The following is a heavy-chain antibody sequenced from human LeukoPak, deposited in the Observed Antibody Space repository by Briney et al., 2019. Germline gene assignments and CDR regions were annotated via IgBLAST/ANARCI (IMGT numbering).Heavy chain of an antibody. CDR3: ARDFHRRVYDRSAYYPY. CDR1: GFTFSSYS. V-gene: IGHV3-48*01. Sequence: GGSLRLSCAASGFTFSSYSMNWVRQAPGKGLEWVSYTDSVKGRFTISRDNAKNSLYLKMNSLGAEDTAVYYCARDFHRRVYDRSAYYPYWGQGTLVTVSS. D-gene: IGHD3-22*01. J-gene: IGHJ4*02. CDR2: T.